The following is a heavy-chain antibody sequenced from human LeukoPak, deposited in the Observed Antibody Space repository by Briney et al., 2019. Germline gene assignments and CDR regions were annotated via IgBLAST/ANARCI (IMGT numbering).Heavy chain of an antibody. J-gene: IGHJ4*02. V-gene: IGHV4-34*01. CDR3: ARYPITNSGSRSGFVDY. D-gene: IGHD1-26*01. CDR2: INHSGST. CDR1: DGSFSGYY. Sequence: PSETLSLTCAVYDGSFSGYYWSRIRQPPGKGLEWIGEINHSGSTNYNPSLKSRVTISVDTSKTQFSLKLSSVTAADTAVYYCARYPITNSGSRSGFVDYWGQGTLVTVSS.